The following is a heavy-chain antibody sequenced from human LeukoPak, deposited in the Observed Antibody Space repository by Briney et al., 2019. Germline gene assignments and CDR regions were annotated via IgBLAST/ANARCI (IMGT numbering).Heavy chain of an antibody. Sequence: ASVKVSCKASGYTFTSYGITWVRQAPGQGREWMGWISAYNGNTNYAQKLQGRVTMTTDTSTSTAYMELRGLRSDDTAVYYCARAMVRGVIPQYWFDPWGQGTLVTVSS. J-gene: IGHJ5*02. CDR2: ISAYNGNT. CDR3: ARAMVRGVIPQYWFDP. V-gene: IGHV1-18*01. D-gene: IGHD3-10*01. CDR1: GYTFTSYG.